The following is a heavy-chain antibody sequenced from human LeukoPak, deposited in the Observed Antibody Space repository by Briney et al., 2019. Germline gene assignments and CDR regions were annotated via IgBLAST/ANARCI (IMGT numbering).Heavy chain of an antibody. CDR2: ISGSGGST. CDR1: GFIFTDHW. D-gene: IGHD3-22*01. CDR3: AKAARRSDSSAYPRWFDP. V-gene: IGHV3-23*01. J-gene: IGHJ5*02. Sequence: SGGSLRLSCVASGFIFTDHWMSWVRQAPGKGLEWVSAISGSGGSTYYADSVKGRFTISRDNSKNTLYLQMNSLRAEDTAVYYCAKAARRSDSSAYPRWFDPWGQGTLVTVSS.